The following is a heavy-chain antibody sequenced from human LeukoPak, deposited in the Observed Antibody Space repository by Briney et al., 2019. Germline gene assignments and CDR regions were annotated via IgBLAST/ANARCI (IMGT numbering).Heavy chain of an antibody. V-gene: IGHV3-21*01. CDR1: GFTVSSNY. J-gene: IGHJ4*02. Sequence: GGSLRLSCAASGFTVSSNYMSWVRQAPGKGLEWVSSISGSSGYIYYADSVKGRFTISRDNAKNSLYLQMNSLRAEDTAVYYCARDSYGSYYFDYWGQGTLVTVSS. CDR2: ISGSSGYI. D-gene: IGHD5-18*01. CDR3: ARDSYGSYYFDY.